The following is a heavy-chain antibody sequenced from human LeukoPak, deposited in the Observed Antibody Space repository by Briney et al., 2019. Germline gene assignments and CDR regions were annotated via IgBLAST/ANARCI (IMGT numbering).Heavy chain of an antibody. CDR3: AKDSPHAPGYGDFDY. CDR2: ISGSGANT. V-gene: IGHV3-23*01. D-gene: IGHD4-17*01. J-gene: IGHJ4*02. Sequence: GGSLRLSCAASGFTFSSYSMNWVRQAPGKGLEWVSAISGSGANTYYADSVKGRFTISRDTSKNTLYLQMNSLRAEDTALYYCAKDSPHAPGYGDFDYWGQGTLVTVSS. CDR1: GFTFSSYS.